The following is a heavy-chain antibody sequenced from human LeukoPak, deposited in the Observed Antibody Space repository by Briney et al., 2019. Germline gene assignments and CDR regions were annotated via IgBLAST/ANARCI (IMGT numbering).Heavy chain of an antibody. CDR3: ARDLYLNLGDSARPIDY. CDR2: INPSGGST. CDR1: GYTFTSYG. J-gene: IGHJ4*02. Sequence: ASVKVSCKASGYTFTSYGISWVRQAPGQGLEWMGIINPSGGSTSYAQKFQGRVTMTRDTSTSTVYMELSSLRSDDTAVYYCARDLYLNLGDSARPIDYWGQGTLVTVSS. V-gene: IGHV1-46*01. D-gene: IGHD2-21*02.